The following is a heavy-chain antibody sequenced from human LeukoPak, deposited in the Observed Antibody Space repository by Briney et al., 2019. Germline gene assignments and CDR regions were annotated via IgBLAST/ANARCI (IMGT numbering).Heavy chain of an antibody. CDR3: AKVTGYSYGLSVTGYFDY. V-gene: IGHV3-23*01. CDR2: ISGSGGST. CDR1: GFTFSSYA. J-gene: IGHJ4*02. Sequence: KSGGSLRLSCAASGFTFSSYAMSWVRHAPGKGLEWVSAISGSGGSTYYADSVKGRFTISRDNSKNTLYLQMNSLRAEDTAVYYCAKVTGYSYGLSVTGYFDYWGQGTLVTVSS. D-gene: IGHD5-18*01.